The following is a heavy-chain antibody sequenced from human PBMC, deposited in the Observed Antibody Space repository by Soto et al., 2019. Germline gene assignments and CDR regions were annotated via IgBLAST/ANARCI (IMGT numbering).Heavy chain of an antibody. CDR2: IVSSGST. Sequence: SETLSLTCTVSDDSSSNYKWSWIRQPPGKRLEWIGYIVSSGSTNYNSSLRSRVSISVDPSKNQFSLKLNSVTAADTAVYYCARLSIYDTSFDPWGQGTLVTVS. J-gene: IGHJ5*02. CDR3: ARLSIYDTSFDP. V-gene: IGHV4-59*08. D-gene: IGHD2-2*02. CDR1: DDSSSNYK.